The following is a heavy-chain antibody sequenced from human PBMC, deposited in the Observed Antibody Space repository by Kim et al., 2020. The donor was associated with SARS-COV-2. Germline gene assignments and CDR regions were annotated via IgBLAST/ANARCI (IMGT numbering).Heavy chain of an antibody. J-gene: IGHJ6*02. CDR3: ATLTTGGSGSYSNYYYYGMDV. CDR2: IISYNFNT. D-gene: IGHD3-10*01. Sequence: ASFNFSFNSSFYTFTIYFISFFLHSPLQFLYLILFIISYNFNTNYAQNLQGRVTMTTDTSTSTAYMELRSLRSDDTAVYYCATLTTGGSGSYSNYYYYGMDVWGQGTTVTVSS. CDR1: FYTFTIYF. V-gene: IGHV1-18*01.